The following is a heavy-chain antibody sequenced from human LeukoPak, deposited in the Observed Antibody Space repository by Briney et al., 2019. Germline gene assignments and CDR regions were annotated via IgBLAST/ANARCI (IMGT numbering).Heavy chain of an antibody. J-gene: IGHJ4*02. V-gene: IGHV3-53*05. Sequence: GGSLRLSCAVSGFTVSSIYMSWVRQAPGKGLEWVSFIYNDGNTYYADSVKGRFTLSCDNSKNTLYLQMNSLSPEDTAVYYCARDPTAVNNLPSYYFDYWGQGTLVTVSS. D-gene: IGHD6-19*01. CDR1: GFTVSSIY. CDR2: IYNDGNT. CDR3: ARDPTAVNNLPSYYFDY.